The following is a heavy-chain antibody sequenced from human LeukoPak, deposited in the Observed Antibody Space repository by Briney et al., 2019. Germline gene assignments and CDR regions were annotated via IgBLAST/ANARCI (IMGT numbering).Heavy chain of an antibody. D-gene: IGHD2-2*01. CDR2: IFYSGST. V-gene: IGHV4-59*08. Sequence: SETLSLTCSVSGGSVGSFYWSWIRQPPGKGLEWIGYIFYSGSTNYNPSLKSRVTISIDTSKNQFSLKLSSVTAADTAVYYCARLGYCSSTSCLYYMDVWGKGTTVTVSS. CDR3: ARLGYCSSTSCLYYMDV. J-gene: IGHJ6*03. CDR1: GGSVGSFY.